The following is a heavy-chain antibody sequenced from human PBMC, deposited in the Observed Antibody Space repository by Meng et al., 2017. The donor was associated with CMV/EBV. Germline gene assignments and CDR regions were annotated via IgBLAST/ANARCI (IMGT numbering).Heavy chain of an antibody. V-gene: IGHV3-13*01. D-gene: IGHD3-16*01. CDR1: GFTFSSYD. Sequence: SCAASGFTFSSYDMHWVRQATGKGLEWVSAIGTAGDTYYPGSVKGRFTISRENAKNSLYLQMNSLRAGDTAVYYCARGGPLRGFDIWGQGTMVTVSS. CDR3: ARGGPLRGFDI. J-gene: IGHJ3*02. CDR2: IGTAGDT.